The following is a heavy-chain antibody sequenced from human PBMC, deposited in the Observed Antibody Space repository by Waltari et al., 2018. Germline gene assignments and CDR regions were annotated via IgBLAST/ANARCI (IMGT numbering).Heavy chain of an antibody. Sequence: EVLLVESGGGLVQTGGSLRLSCAASRFTFSNYWMNWVRQAPGKGMCGEGSINKDGSEEDYVDSVKGRFTSSRDNAKNSLYLEMKTLIAEDTAIYYCARTGARWLQFAAFDIWGQGTMVTVSS. D-gene: IGHD5-12*01. CDR1: RFTFSNYW. CDR2: INKDGSEE. V-gene: IGHV3-7*01. CDR3: ARTGARWLQFAAFDI. J-gene: IGHJ3*02.